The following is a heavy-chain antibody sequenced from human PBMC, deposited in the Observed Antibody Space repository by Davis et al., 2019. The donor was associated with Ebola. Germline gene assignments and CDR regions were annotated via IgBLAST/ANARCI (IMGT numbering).Heavy chain of an antibody. Sequence: GGSLRLSCAASGFTFSTYSMSWVRQAPGKGLEWVSSISSDSDYIYYADSAKGRFTISRDNAKNSLYLQMNSLRAEDTAVYYCARGVFDWLGYGMDVWGQGTTATVSS. CDR3: ARGVFDWLGYGMDV. D-gene: IGHD3-9*01. CDR1: GFTFSTYS. CDR2: ISSDSDYI. J-gene: IGHJ6*02. V-gene: IGHV3-21*04.